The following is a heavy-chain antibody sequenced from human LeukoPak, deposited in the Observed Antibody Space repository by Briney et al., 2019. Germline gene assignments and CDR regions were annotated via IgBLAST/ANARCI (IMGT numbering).Heavy chain of an antibody. J-gene: IGHJ4*02. CDR3: ARGGFGELY. V-gene: IGHV3-21*01. CDR1: GFTFSSYS. CDR2: ISSTSTYI. Sequence: GGSLRLSCAASGFTFSSYSMNWVRQAPGKGLEWVSSISSTSTYIYYADSVKGRFTISRDNAENSLYLQVNSLRAEDTAVYYCARGGFGELYWGQGTLVTVSS. D-gene: IGHD3-10*01.